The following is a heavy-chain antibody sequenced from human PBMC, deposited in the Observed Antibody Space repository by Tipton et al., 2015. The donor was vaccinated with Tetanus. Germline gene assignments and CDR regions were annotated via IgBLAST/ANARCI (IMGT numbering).Heavy chain of an antibody. J-gene: IGHJ4*02. D-gene: IGHD4-17*01. V-gene: IGHV4-39*01. CDR1: GGSISSSGYY. CDR3: ARGNYGDYRIFGTLPPHFDY. Sequence: TLSLTCTVSGGSISSSGYYWGWIRQPPGKGLEWIGSIYYSGSTYYNPSLKSRVTISVDTSKNQFSLKLSSVTAADTAVYYCARGNYGDYRIFGTLPPHFDYWGQGTLVTVSS. CDR2: IYYSGST.